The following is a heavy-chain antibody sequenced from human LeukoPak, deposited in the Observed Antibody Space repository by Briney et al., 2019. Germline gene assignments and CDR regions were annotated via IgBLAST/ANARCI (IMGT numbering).Heavy chain of an antibody. CDR3: VTKLYVGHTHAFDI. CDR2: ISGSGATI. Sequence: GGSLRLSCTASGFTFSNYPINFVRQAPGKGLDWVSAISGSGATIYYADAVRGRFTISRDNSKNTVYLQMNSLRAEDTALYYCVTKLYVGHTHAFDIWGQGQWSPSLQ. D-gene: IGHD3-16*01. V-gene: IGHV3-23*01. J-gene: IGHJ3*02. CDR1: GFTFSNYP.